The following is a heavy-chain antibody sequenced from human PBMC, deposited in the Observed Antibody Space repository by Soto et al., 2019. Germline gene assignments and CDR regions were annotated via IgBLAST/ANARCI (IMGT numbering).Heavy chain of an antibody. V-gene: IGHV3-23*01. CDR1: GFTFSSYA. CDR2: ISGSGGST. J-gene: IGHJ4*02. D-gene: IGHD7-27*01. Sequence: GGSLRLSCAASGFTFSSYAMSWVRQAPGKGLEWVSAISGSGGSTYYADSVKGRFTISRDNSKNTLYLQMNSLRAEDTAVYYCAKDREPEVLKNWGFDYWGQGTLVTVSS. CDR3: AKDREPEVLKNWGFDY.